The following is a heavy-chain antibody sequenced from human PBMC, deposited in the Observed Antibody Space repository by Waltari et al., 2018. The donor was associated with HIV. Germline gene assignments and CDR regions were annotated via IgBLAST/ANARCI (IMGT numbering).Heavy chain of an antibody. CDR3: ARDYNYAPDY. V-gene: IGHV3-33*01. CDR2: IYYDGSKK. J-gene: IGHJ4*02. CDR1: GFTFKNFA. Sequence: QVQLVESGGGVVQPGRSLRLSCDASGFTFKNFAMNWVRQAPGKGREWVGNIYYDGSKKFYGDSVRGRFTISRDNSKQILYLQMNSLRVEDTALYYCARDYNYAPDYWGQGTLVVVSS. D-gene: IGHD5-18*01.